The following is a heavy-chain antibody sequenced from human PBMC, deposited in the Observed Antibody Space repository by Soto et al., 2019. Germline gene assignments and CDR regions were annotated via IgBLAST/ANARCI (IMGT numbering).Heavy chain of an antibody. V-gene: IGHV4-39*01. Sequence: SETLSLTCTVSGGSISSSSYYWGWIRQPPGKGLEWIGGIYYSGSTYYNPSLKSRVTISVATSKNQFSLKRRSVTAADTAVYYCARWDFLEWLFDYWGQGTLVTVSS. J-gene: IGHJ4*02. CDR1: GGSISSSSYY. CDR3: ARWDFLEWLFDY. CDR2: IYYSGST. D-gene: IGHD3-3*01.